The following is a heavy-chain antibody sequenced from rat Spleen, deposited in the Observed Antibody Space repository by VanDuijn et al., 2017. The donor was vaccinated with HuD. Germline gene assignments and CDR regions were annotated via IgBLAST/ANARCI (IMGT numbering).Heavy chain of an antibody. D-gene: IGHD4-3*01. J-gene: IGHJ4*01. CDR3: ARHNSGYGVMDA. V-gene: IGHV5-7*01. CDR2: ISYDGSST. CDR1: GFTFSDYA. Sequence: EVQLVESGGGLVQPGGSLKLSCVASGFTFSDYAMAWVRRAPTKGLDWVATISYDGSSTYYRDSVKGRFTISRDNAKSTLYLQMDSLRSEDTATYYCARHNSGYGVMDAWGQGASVTVSS.